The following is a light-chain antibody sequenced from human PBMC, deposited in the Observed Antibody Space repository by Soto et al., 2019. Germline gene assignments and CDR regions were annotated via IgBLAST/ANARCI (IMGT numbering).Light chain of an antibody. J-gene: IGLJ2*01. CDR1: DIGTKS. CDR3: HLWDNTSDQPV. V-gene: IGLV3-21*02. Sequence: SYELTQPHSVSVTPGQTARLPCGGNDIGTKSVHWYQQKPDQSPVLVVYDDSDRPSGIPERFSGSNSGNAATLTISRVEAGDEADYYCHLWDNTSDQPVFGGGTKLTVL. CDR2: DDS.